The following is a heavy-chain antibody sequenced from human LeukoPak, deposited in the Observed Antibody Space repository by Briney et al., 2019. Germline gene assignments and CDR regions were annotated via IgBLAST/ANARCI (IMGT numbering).Heavy chain of an antibody. Sequence: GASVKVSCKASGYTFTGYYMHWVRQAPGQGLEWMGGIIPIFGTANYAQKFQGRVTITADKSTSTAYMELSSLRSEDTAVYYCARDIYDYVWGSYRFWGQGTLVTVSS. J-gene: IGHJ4*02. CDR1: GYTFTGYY. V-gene: IGHV1-69*06. CDR3: ARDIYDYVWGSYRF. D-gene: IGHD3-16*02. CDR2: IIPIFGTA.